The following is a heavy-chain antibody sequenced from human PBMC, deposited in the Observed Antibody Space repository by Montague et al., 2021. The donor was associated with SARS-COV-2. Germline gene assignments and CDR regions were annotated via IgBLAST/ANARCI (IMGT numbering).Heavy chain of an antibody. CDR3: ARSWGQWLLWGYYSDY. J-gene: IGHJ4*02. V-gene: IGHV4-39*01. Sequence: SETLSLTCTVSGGSISSSSYYWGWIRQPPGKGLEWIGSIYYSGSTYYSPSLKSRVTISVDTSKNQFSLKLSSVTAADTAVYYCARSWGQWLLWGYYSDYWGQGTLVTVSS. D-gene: IGHD6-19*01. CDR2: IYYSGST. CDR1: GGSISSSSYY.